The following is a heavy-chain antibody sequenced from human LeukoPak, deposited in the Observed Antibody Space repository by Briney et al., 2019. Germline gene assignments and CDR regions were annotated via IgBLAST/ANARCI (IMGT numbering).Heavy chain of an antibody. J-gene: IGHJ4*02. D-gene: IGHD3-22*01. CDR1: GFTVSSNY. Sequence: PGGSLRLSCAASGFTVSSNYMSWVRQAPGKGLEWVSVIYSGGSTYYADSVKGRYTISRDNPKNTLYLQMNSLRAEDTAVYYCASSSASGSHYYDSSDFDYWGQGTLVTVSS. CDR2: IYSGGST. V-gene: IGHV3-66*01. CDR3: ASSSASGSHYYDSSDFDY.